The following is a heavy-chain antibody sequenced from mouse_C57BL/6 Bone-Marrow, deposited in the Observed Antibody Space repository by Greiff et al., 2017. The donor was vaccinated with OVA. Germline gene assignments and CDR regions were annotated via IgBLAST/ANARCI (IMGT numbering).Heavy chain of an antibody. J-gene: IGHJ3*01. CDR1: GYTFTSYW. V-gene: IGHV1-64*01. D-gene: IGHD2-3*01. CDR3: ARSDDGYYPWFAY. Sequence: QVQLQQPGAELVKPGASVKLSCKASGYTFTSYWMHWVKQRPGQGLEWIGMIHPNSGSTNYNAKFKSKATLTVDKSSRPAYMQLSSQTSEDSAVYYGARSDDGYYPWFAYWGQGTLVTVSA. CDR2: IHPNSGST.